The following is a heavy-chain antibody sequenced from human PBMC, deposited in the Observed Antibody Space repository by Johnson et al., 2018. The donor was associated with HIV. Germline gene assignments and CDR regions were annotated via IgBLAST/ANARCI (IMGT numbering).Heavy chain of an antibody. CDR3: ARVYYYDSSGIDAFDI. D-gene: IGHD3-22*01. CDR2: ISYDGSNK. V-gene: IGHV3-30*04. J-gene: IGHJ3*02. CDR1: GFTFSSYA. Sequence: MLLVESGGGVVQPGRSLRLSCAASGFTFSSYAMHWVRQAPGKGLEWVAVISYDGSNKYYVDSVKGRFTISRDNAKNSLYLQMNSLRAEDTAVYYCARVYYYDSSGIDAFDIWGQGTMVTVSS.